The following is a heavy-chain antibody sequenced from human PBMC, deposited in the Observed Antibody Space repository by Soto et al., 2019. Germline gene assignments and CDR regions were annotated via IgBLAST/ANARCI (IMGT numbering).Heavy chain of an antibody. Sequence: QVQLQQWGAGLLKPSETLSLTCAVSGGSFSDFYWTWIRQLPGKGLEWIGEINHIGYTNYNPSLESRVAISVDTSKNQCSLNRRSVTAADTAVYYCGPRGAVAPRGYWGQGTLVTVSS. CDR1: GGSFSDFY. D-gene: IGHD2-15*01. V-gene: IGHV4-34*02. CDR3: GPRGAVAPRGY. J-gene: IGHJ4*02. CDR2: INHIGYT.